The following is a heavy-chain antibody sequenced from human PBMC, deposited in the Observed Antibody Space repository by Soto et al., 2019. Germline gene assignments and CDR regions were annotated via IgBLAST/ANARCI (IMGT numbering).Heavy chain of an antibody. D-gene: IGHD2-15*01. CDR1: GISVSTSDYY. V-gene: IGHV4-39*01. Sequence: PSETLSLTCTVSGISVSTSDYYWGWVRQPPGNGLDWIGNIYYSGSTFYNPSLRSRVTLSVDTSKNQFSLRLNPVTAADTAVYFCAGFVVPASRNSDFDYWGQGTLVTVSS. CDR2: IYYSGST. J-gene: IGHJ4*02. CDR3: AGFVVPASRNSDFDY.